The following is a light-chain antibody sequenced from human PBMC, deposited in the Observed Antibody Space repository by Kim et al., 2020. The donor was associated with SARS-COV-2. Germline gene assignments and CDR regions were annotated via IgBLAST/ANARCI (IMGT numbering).Light chain of an antibody. Sequence: APDTTATITCRGNIIVTKSGHWYQKRAGQATLLVIYFDRDRPSGIPERFSGSNSGNTATLTISRVEAGDEADYYCQVWDTTNDRGVFGGGTQLTVL. J-gene: IGLJ2*01. CDR2: FDR. CDR1: IIVTKS. V-gene: IGLV3-21*04. CDR3: QVWDTTNDRGV.